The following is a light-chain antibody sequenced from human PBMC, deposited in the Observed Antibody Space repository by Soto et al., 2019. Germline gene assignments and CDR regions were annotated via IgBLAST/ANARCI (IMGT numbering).Light chain of an antibody. Sequence: EIGLTQSPGTLSLSPGERATLSCRASQSVSSSYLAWYQQKPGQAPRLLIYGASSRATGIPDRFSGSGSGTDFPLTISRLEPEDFAVYYCQQYGSSPTFGQGTKVEIK. CDR1: QSVSSSY. CDR2: GAS. V-gene: IGKV3-20*01. J-gene: IGKJ1*01. CDR3: QQYGSSPT.